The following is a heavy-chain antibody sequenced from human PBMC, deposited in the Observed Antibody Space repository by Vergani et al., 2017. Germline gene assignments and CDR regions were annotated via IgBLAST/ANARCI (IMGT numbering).Heavy chain of an antibody. Sequence: EVHLVESGGGLVKPGGSLRLSCAASGFTFDDYAMHWVRQAPGKGLEWVSGISWNSGSIGYADSVKGRFTISRDNAKNSLYLQMNSLRAEDTALYYCAKDHYDFWSGYPNLSPFDLWGRGTLVTVSS. CDR1: GFTFDDYA. CDR3: AKDHYDFWSGYPNLSPFDL. J-gene: IGHJ2*01. CDR2: ISWNSGSI. V-gene: IGHV3-9*01. D-gene: IGHD3-3*01.